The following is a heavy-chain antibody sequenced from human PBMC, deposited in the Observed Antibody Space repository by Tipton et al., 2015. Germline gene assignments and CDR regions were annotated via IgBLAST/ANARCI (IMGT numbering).Heavy chain of an antibody. V-gene: IGHV5-51*01. CDR1: GYSFTSYW. D-gene: IGHD2-2*01. J-gene: IGHJ3*02. CDR2: IYPGDSHT. Sequence: QLVQSGAEVKKSGESLKISCKGSGYSFTSYWIGWVRQMPGKGLEWMGIIYPGDSHTRYNPSFQGQVTISADKSINTAYLQWSSLRTSDTAMYYCARSSPRVVVPATADGVFDIWGQGTLVTVSS. CDR3: ARSSPRVVVPATADGVFDI.